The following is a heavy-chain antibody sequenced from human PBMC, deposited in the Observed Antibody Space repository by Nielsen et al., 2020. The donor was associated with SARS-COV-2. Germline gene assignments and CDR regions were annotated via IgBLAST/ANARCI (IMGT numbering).Heavy chain of an antibody. CDR1: GYTYTSNG. V-gene: IGHV1-18*01. Sequence: ASVNVSGKASGYTYTSNGISAVRQAPGQGLEWMGWISTHKGKTNNAQKLQGRVTMSTDTSTSTDYMEVRSLRSDDTAVYYWARDKDYTFDYGVQGTLVTVSS. CDR2: ISTHKGKT. CDR3: ARDKDYTFDY. D-gene: IGHD4-11*01. J-gene: IGHJ4*02.